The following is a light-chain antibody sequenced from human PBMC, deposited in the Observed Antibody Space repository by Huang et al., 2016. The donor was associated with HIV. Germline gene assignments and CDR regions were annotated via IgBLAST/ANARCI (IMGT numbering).Light chain of an antibody. CDR3: QQYNNWLA. V-gene: IGKV3-15*01. CDR2: GAS. Sequence: EIVMTQSPATLSVSPGERATLSCRASQTVNSNLAWYQHKPGQAPRLLSYGASTRATGCPDRCSGSGSGTKFTLTISSLQSEDFAVYYCQQYNNWLAFGQGTKVEIK. J-gene: IGKJ1*01. CDR1: QTVNSN.